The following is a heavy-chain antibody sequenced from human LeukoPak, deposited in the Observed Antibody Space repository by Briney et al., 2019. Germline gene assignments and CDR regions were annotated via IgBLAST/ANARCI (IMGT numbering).Heavy chain of an antibody. J-gene: IGHJ3*02. CDR3: ARHEWGITNAFDI. D-gene: IGHD1-14*01. CDR2: IYSSGST. CDR1: GGSISSYY. V-gene: IGHV4-59*08. Sequence: PSETLSLTCTVSGGSISSYYWNWIRLPPGKGLEWIGYIYSSGSTIYNPSLKSRVTISVDTSKKQFSLKLRSVTAADTAVYYCARHEWGITNAFDIWGQGTMVTVSS.